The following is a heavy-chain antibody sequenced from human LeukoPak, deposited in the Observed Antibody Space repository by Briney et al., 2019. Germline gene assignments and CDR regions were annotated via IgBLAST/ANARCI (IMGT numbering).Heavy chain of an antibody. J-gene: IGHJ5*02. D-gene: IGHD2-2*01. CDR2: IIPIFGTA. CDR3: ATSLRGYCSSTSCYAPPRTFDP. V-gene: IGHV1-69*13. Sequence: SVKVSCKASGGTFSSYAISWVRQAPGQGLEWMGGIIPIFGTANYAQKFQGRVTITADESTSTAYMELSSLRSEDTAVYYCATSLRGYCSSTSCYAPPRTFDPWGQGTLVTVSS. CDR1: GGTFSSYA.